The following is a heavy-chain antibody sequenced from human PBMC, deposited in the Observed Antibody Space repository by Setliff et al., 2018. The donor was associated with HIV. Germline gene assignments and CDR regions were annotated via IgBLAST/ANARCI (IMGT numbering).Heavy chain of an antibody. CDR1: GGSFGGSY. Sequence: SETLSLTCAVYGGSFGGSYWTWIRQPPGKALEWIGEIDQSGITGYNPSLKSRVTMSGDASKKQCSLKLSSVTAADTAVYYCATGLIMAPDYWGQGYLVTVSS. V-gene: IGHV4-34*01. CDR2: IDQSGIT. D-gene: IGHD2-8*01. J-gene: IGHJ4*02. CDR3: ATGLIMAPDY.